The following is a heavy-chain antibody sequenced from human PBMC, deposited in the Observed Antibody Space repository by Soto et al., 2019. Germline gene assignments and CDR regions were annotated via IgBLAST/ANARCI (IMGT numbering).Heavy chain of an antibody. V-gene: IGHV1-69*13. Sequence: SVKVSCKASGGTFSSYAISWVRQAPGQGLEWMGGIIPIFGTANYAQKFQGRVTITADESASTAYMELSSLRSEDTAVYYCASGGYSYGPPLAPDYWGQGTLVTVSS. CDR3: ASGGYSYGPPLAPDY. CDR2: IIPIFGTA. D-gene: IGHD5-18*01. J-gene: IGHJ4*02. CDR1: GGTFSSYA.